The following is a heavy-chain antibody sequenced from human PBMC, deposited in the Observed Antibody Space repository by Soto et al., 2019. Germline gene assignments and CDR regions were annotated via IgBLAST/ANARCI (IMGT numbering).Heavy chain of an antibody. D-gene: IGHD2-2*01. CDR2: ISYDGSNK. J-gene: IGHJ4*02. V-gene: IGHV3-30*18. CDR3: AKDQYCSRTSCLDY. CDR1: GFIFSSYG. Sequence: GGSLRLSCAASGFIFSSYGMHWVRQAPGKGLEWVAVISYDGSNKYYADSAKGRFTISRDNSKNTLYLQMNSLRAEDTAVYYCAKDQYCSRTSCLDYWGQGTLVTVSS.